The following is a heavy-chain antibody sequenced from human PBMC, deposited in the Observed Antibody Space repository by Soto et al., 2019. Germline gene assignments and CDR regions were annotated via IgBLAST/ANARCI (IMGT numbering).Heavy chain of an antibody. D-gene: IGHD5-18*01. CDR2: IYYSGST. Sequence: QVQLQESGPGLVKPSETLSLTCTVSGGSISSYYWSWIRQPPGKGLEWIGYIYYSGSTNYNPSLKSRVTISVDTSKNQFSLELSSVTAADTAVYYCARVLPQPRIQLWSGYYYYYGMDVWGQGNTVTVSS. J-gene: IGHJ6*02. V-gene: IGHV4-59*01. CDR1: GGSISSYY. CDR3: ARVLPQPRIQLWSGYYYYYGMDV.